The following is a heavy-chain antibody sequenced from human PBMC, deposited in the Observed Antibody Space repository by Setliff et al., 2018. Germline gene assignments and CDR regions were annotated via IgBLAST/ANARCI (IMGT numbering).Heavy chain of an antibody. CDR3: TRGQRAWSY. CDR2: ISAYNGNT. D-gene: IGHD6-19*01. Sequence: ASVKVSCKASGYTFTRYAISWVRQAPGQGPEWMGWISAYNGNTNYALKLQDTVIMTADTSTNTVYLDLRSLRSDDSAMYYCTRGQRAWSYWGQGTLVTAPQ. J-gene: IGHJ4*02. CDR1: GYTFTRYA. V-gene: IGHV1-18*01.